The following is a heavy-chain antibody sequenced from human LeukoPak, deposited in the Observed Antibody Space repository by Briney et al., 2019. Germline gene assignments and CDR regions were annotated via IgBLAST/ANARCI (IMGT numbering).Heavy chain of an antibody. CDR3: ARDKLLLGENDAFDI. CDR1: GYTFTSYA. Sequence: ASVKVSCKASGYTFTSYAMNWVRQAPGQGREWMGWINTNTGNPTYAQGFTGRFVFSLDTSVSTAYLQISSLKAEDTAVYYCARDKLLLGENDAFDIWGQGTMVTVSS. V-gene: IGHV7-4-1*02. J-gene: IGHJ3*02. D-gene: IGHD2-15*01. CDR2: INTNTGNP.